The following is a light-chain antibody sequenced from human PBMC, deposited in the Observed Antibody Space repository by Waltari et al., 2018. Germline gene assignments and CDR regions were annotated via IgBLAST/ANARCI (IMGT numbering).Light chain of an antibody. V-gene: IGKV3-20*01. CDR1: QSVSRF. CDR3: QKYDRLPAT. J-gene: IGKJ1*01. CDR2: GAS. Sequence: EIVLTQSPGTLSLSPGERATLSCRASQSVSRFLAWYQQKPGQAPRLLISGASSRATGIPDRFSGSWSGTDFSLTISRLEPEDFAVYYCQKYDRLPATFGQGTKVEIK.